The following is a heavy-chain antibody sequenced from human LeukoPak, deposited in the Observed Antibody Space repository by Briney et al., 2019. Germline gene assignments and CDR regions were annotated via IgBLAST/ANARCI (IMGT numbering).Heavy chain of an antibody. CDR1: GYTFTCYY. D-gene: IGHD2-15*01. Sequence: ASVKVSCKASGYTFTCYYMHWVRQTPGQGLEWMGWINPNSGGTNYAQKFQGRVTMTRDTSISTAYMELSRLRSDDTAVYYCVRSGYCYGGTCHSGAFDIWGKGTAVTVSS. V-gene: IGHV1-2*02. J-gene: IGHJ6*04. CDR2: INPNSGGT. CDR3: VRSGYCYGGTCHSGAFDI.